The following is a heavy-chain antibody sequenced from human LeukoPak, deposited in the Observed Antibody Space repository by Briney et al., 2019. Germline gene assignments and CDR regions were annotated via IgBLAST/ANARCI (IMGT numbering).Heavy chain of an antibody. CDR3: ARDYLSGGGATRWFDP. D-gene: IGHD1-26*01. V-gene: IGHV6-1*01. CDR1: GDSVSISLAT. Sequence: SPTLSLTFGISGDSVSISLATWNWIRQSPSRGLEWLGRTYYRSKWYTDYAVSVKGRITINADTSKNQFSLHLSSVTPEDTAVYYCARDYLSGGGATRWFDPWGQGALVTVSS. CDR2: TYYRSKWYT. J-gene: IGHJ5*02.